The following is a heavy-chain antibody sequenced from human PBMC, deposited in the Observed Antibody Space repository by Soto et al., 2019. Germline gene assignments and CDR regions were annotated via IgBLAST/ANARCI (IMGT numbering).Heavy chain of an antibody. V-gene: IGHV3-23*01. CDR2: IIASADAT. J-gene: IGHJ5*02. Sequence: GGSLRLSCAASGFTFSSYGMSWVRQAPGKGLEWVSGIIASADATHYADSVKGRFTISRDNSKNTLYLQISSLRAEDTARYFCTKETYCSGGRCYVQVKFDPWGQETLVTVSS. CDR1: GFTFSSYG. D-gene: IGHD2-15*01. CDR3: TKETYCSGGRCYVQVKFDP.